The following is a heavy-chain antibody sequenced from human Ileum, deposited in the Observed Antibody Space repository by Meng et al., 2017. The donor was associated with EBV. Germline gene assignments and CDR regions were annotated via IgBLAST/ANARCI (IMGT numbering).Heavy chain of an antibody. CDR3: AKDPTNSIVPRADSPPCDQ. D-gene: IGHD6-6*01. J-gene: IGHJ4*02. CDR2: ITYDGSKK. V-gene: IGHV3-30*18. Sequence: QVQLVESGGGVVQPERSLRLSCSASGFTFSSYGMHWVRQAPGKGLEWVAVITYDGSKKFYADSVRGRFTISRDNSKSALYLQMDSLTVEDTAMYYCAKDPTNSIVPRADSPPCDQWGPGTLVTVSS. CDR1: GFTFSSYG.